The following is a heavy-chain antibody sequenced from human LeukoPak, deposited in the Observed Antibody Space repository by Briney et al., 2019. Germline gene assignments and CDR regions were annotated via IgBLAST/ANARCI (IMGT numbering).Heavy chain of an antibody. CDR2: FDPEDGET. V-gene: IGHV1-24*01. D-gene: IGHD1-20*01. CDR1: GYTLTELS. CDR3: ARESITGTTQYGY. J-gene: IGHJ4*02. Sequence: GASVKVSCKVSGYTLTELSMHWVRQAPGKGLEWMGGFDPEDGETIYAQKFQGRVTMTRDMSTSTVYMELSSLRSEDTAMYYCARESITGTTQYGYWGQGTLVTVSS.